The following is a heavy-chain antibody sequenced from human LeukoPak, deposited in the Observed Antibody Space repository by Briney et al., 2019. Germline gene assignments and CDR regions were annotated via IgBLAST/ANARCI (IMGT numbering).Heavy chain of an antibody. J-gene: IGHJ4*02. CDR3: ARDPSGSWNDVGTFDY. D-gene: IGHD1-1*01. CDR2: LWYDGINR. V-gene: IGHV3-33*01. CDR1: GFTFSNYG. Sequence: GSLRLSCAASGFTFSNYGMHWVRQAPGKGLEWVALLWYDGINRNYADSVKGRFTISRDNSNNTVYLHMKSLRAEDTALYYCARDPSGSWNDVGTFDYWGQGTLVSDSS.